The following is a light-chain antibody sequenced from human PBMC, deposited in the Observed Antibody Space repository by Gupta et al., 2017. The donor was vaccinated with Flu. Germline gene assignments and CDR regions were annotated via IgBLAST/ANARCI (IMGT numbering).Light chain of an antibody. CDR2: KAS. CDR3: QQENSYPLT. Sequence: DIQMTQSPSTLSTSVGDRVTITCRASQSISTWLAWYQQKPGKAPKLLIYKASSLESGVPSRFSGSGSGTEFTLTISTLQPDDFATYYCQQENSYPLTFGGGTKVEIK. J-gene: IGKJ4*01. CDR1: QSISTW. V-gene: IGKV1-5*03.